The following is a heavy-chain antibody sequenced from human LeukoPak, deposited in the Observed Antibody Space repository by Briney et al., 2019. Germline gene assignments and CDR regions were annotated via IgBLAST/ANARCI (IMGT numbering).Heavy chain of an antibody. CDR3: ARGQYDFWSGQAQEYFDY. CDR1: GGSVRDHY. J-gene: IGHJ4*02. Sequence: SETLSLTCAVSGGSVRDHYWSWIRQPPGKGLEWIAEIHHSGSTKYNPSLKSRVTMSVDTSKNQFSLKLSSVTAADTAVYYCARGQYDFWSGQAQEYFDYWGQGTLVTVSS. V-gene: IGHV4-34*01. CDR2: IHHSGST. D-gene: IGHD3-3*01.